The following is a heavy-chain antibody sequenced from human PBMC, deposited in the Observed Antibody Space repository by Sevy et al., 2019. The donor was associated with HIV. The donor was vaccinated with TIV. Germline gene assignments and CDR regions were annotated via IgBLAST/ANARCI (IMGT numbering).Heavy chain of an antibody. CDR1: GFSFNDYA. CDR3: ARGGFYFGSEDYYGKAGYDS. Sequence: GGSLRLSCATSGFSFNDYAMHWVRQAPGKGLEWVSGINWDGGEEDYADSVEGRFTISRNNDKKSLYLQMSSLRREDTALYFCARGGFYFGSEDYYGKAGYDSWGPGTVVTVSS. CDR2: INWDGGEE. J-gene: IGHJ4*02. D-gene: IGHD3-10*01. V-gene: IGHV3-9*01.